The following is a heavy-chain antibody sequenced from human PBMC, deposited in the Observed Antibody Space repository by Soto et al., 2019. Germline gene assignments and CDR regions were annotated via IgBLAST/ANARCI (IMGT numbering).Heavy chain of an antibody. CDR1: GDTFTNFG. CDR2: IATYNSNR. Sequence: ASVKVSCKTFGDTFTNFGLSWVRQAPGQGLEWMGWIATYNSNRNYAQKFQGRPTLTTDTSTSTAYMELKSLGYDDTAVYYCARVLRGVVNWFDPWGQGTLVTVS. J-gene: IGHJ5*02. D-gene: IGHD3-10*01. CDR3: ARVLRGVVNWFDP. V-gene: IGHV1-18*01.